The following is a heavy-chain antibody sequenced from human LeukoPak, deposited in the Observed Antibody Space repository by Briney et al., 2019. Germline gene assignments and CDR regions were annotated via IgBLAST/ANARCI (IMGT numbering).Heavy chain of an antibody. CDR2: IYYSGST. J-gene: IGHJ3*02. Sequence: SETLSLTCTVSGGSISSYYWSWIRQPPGKGLEWIGYIYYSGSTNYNPSLKSRVAMSVDTSKNQFSLQLKSMTAADTAVYYCARVGIVGPTIGVFDIWGQGTMVTVSS. D-gene: IGHD1-26*01. CDR3: ARVGIVGPTIGVFDI. CDR1: GGSISSYY. V-gene: IGHV4-59*12.